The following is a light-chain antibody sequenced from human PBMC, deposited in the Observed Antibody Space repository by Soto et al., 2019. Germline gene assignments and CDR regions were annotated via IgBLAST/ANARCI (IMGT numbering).Light chain of an antibody. CDR3: QQYYSTPYT. CDR2: WAS. CDR1: QNILYSSNNKKN. V-gene: IGKV4-1*01. Sequence: DIVMTQSPDSLAVSLGERATINCKSSQNILYSSNNKKNLAWYQQKPGQPPKLLIYWASTRESGVPDRFSGSGSATDFTLTISTLQAEDVAVYYCQQYYSTPYTFGQGTKLEIK. J-gene: IGKJ2*01.